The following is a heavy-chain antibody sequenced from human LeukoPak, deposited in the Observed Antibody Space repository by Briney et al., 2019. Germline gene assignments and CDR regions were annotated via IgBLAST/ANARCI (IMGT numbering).Heavy chain of an antibody. Sequence: HTGGSLRLSCAASGFTFSSYAMHWVRQAPGKGLEWVAVISYDGSNKYYADSVKGRFTISRDNSKNTLYLQMNSLRAEDTAVYYCAKDRRPLSIAARPGWFDPWGQGTLVTVSS. J-gene: IGHJ5*02. D-gene: IGHD6-6*01. CDR1: GFTFSSYA. CDR3: AKDRRPLSIAARPGWFDP. V-gene: IGHV3-30-3*01. CDR2: ISYDGSNK.